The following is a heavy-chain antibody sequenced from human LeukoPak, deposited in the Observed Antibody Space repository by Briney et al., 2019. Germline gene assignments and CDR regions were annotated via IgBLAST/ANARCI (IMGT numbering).Heavy chain of an antibody. CDR1: GFTFSSYS. J-gene: IGHJ3*02. V-gene: IGHV3-21*01. CDR3: ARDHEYSSSDDAFDI. Sequence: GGSLRLSCAASGFTFSSYSMNWVRQAPGKGLEWVSSISSSSSYIYYADSVKGRFTISGDNAKNSLYLQMNSLRAEDTAVYYCARDHEYSSSDDAFDIWGQGTMVTVSS. CDR2: ISSSSSYI. D-gene: IGHD6-6*01.